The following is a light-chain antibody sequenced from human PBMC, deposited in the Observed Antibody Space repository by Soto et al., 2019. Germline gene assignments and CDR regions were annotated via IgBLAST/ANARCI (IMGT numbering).Light chain of an antibody. CDR2: DAS. V-gene: IGKV3-15*01. CDR1: QSISKN. Sequence: ETVMTHTQANRSVSPWQGDLRSCRASQSISKNFAWYQQKPGQAPRLLIYDASTRATGIPARFSGSGSGTEFTLTISSLQSEDFAVYYCQQYNKRPRTFGHGTKVDIK. CDR3: QQYNKRPRT. J-gene: IGKJ1*01.